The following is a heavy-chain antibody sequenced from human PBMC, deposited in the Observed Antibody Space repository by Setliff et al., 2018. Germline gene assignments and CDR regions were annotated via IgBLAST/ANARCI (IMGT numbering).Heavy chain of an antibody. V-gene: IGHV4-4*02. J-gene: IGHJ4*02. Sequence: KTSETLSLTCTVSGASINSLSWWSWVRQPPGKGLEWIGEIYHDGNDKHTPSVHYSPSLKSRVTISIDTSRDQFSLKLISMIAADTAVYYCARGRNIAARLLDSWGQGTLVTVSS. D-gene: IGHD6-6*01. CDR3: ARGRNIAARLLDS. CDR1: GASINSLSW. CDR2: IYHDGND.